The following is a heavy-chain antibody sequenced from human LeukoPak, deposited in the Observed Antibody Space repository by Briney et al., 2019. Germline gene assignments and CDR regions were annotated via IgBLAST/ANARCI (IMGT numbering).Heavy chain of an antibody. J-gene: IGHJ4*02. V-gene: IGHV4-39*07. CDR1: GGSISSSSYY. CDR2: IYYGGST. D-gene: IGHD6-19*01. CDR3: ARVHMSSGLRYFDY. Sequence: SETLSLTCTVSGGSISSSSYYWGWIRQPPGKGLEWIGSIYYGGSTYYNPSLKSRVTISIDASKNQFSLKLSSVTAADTAVYYCARVHMSSGLRYFDYWGQGTLVTVSS.